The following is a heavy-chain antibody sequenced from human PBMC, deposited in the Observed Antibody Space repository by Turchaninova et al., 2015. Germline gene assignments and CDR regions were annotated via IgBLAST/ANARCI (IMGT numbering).Heavy chain of an antibody. J-gene: IGHJ5*02. V-gene: IGHV1-2*06. Sequence: QVQLVQSGAEVKKPGASVTVSCKASGYTFTGYYIHWVRQAPGQGLGWMGRVNPNSGGTNYAQKFQGRVTVTRDTSISTAFMELSGLRSDDTAVYYCARSGAVAGKNWFDPWGQGTLVTVSS. CDR2: VNPNSGGT. D-gene: IGHD6-19*01. CDR3: ARSGAVAGKNWFDP. CDR1: GYTFTGYY.